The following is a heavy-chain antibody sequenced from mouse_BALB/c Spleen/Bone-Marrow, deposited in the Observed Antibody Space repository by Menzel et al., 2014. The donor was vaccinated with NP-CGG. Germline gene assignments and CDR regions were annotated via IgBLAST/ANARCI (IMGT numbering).Heavy chain of an antibody. Sequence: EVQRVESGSELVKPGASVKVSCKASGYAFTSYNMYWVKQSHGKSLEWIGHIDPYNGGTSYNQKFKGKATLTVDKSSRTAYMHLNSLTSEDSAVYYCAREEYGNGFAYWGQGTLVTVSA. J-gene: IGHJ3*01. CDR3: AREEYGNGFAY. D-gene: IGHD2-10*02. CDR2: IDPYNGGT. CDR1: GYAFTSYN. V-gene: IGHV1S135*01.